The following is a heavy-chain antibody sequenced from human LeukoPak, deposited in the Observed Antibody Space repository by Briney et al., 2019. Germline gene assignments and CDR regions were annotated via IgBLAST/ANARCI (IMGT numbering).Heavy chain of an antibody. Sequence: PSETLSLTCAVYGGSLSGYNWSWIRHPPGKGLEWIGEMNHRGSTNYNPSLKSRVTISVDTSKNQFSLKLSSVTAADTAVYYCARLIVVVPAAAFDPWGQGTLVTVSS. J-gene: IGHJ5*02. V-gene: IGHV4-34*01. CDR3: ARLIVVVPAAAFDP. CDR2: MNHRGST. CDR1: GGSLSGYN. D-gene: IGHD2-2*01.